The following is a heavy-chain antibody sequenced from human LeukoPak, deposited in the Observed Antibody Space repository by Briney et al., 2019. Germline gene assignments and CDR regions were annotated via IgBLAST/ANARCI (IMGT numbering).Heavy chain of an antibody. J-gene: IGHJ4*02. Sequence: SETLSLTCTVSGGFISSYYWSWTRQPPGKGLEWIGNIYDSGSTNYNPSLKSRVTISVDTSKNQCSLKLSSVTAADTAVYYCARQSISGSSLSYFDYWGQGTLVNVSS. CDR3: ARQSISGSSLSYFDY. V-gene: IGHV4-59*01. D-gene: IGHD3-22*01. CDR1: GGFISSYY. CDR2: IYDSGST.